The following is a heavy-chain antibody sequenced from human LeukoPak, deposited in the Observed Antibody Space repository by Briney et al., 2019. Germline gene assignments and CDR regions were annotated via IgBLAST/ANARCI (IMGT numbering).Heavy chain of an antibody. CDR1: GFTFGDYA. CDR2: IRSKAYGGTT. CDR3: TRVYYDFWSGYVFDY. Sequence: GGSLRLSCTASGFTFGDYAMSWVRQAPGKGLEWVGFIRSKAYGGTTEYAASVKGRFTISRDDSKSIAYLQMNSLKTEDTAVYYCTRVYYDFWSGYVFDYWGQGTLVTVYS. V-gene: IGHV3-49*04. J-gene: IGHJ4*02. D-gene: IGHD3-3*01.